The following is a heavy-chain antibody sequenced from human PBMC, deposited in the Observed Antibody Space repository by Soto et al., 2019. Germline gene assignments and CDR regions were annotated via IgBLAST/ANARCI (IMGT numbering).Heavy chain of an antibody. V-gene: IGHV4-59*08. CDR1: GGSISSYY. Sequence: PSETLSLTCTVSGGSISSYYWSWIRQPPGKGLEWIGYIYYSGSTNYNPSLKSRVTISVDTSKNQFSLKLSSVTAADTAVYYCARFYYDSSGYVFDYWGQGTLVTVSS. J-gene: IGHJ4*02. D-gene: IGHD3-22*01. CDR3: ARFYYDSSGYVFDY. CDR2: IYYSGST.